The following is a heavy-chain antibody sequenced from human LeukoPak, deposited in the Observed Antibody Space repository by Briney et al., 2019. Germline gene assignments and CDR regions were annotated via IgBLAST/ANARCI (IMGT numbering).Heavy chain of an antibody. CDR2: MYYSGST. J-gene: IGHJ1*01. D-gene: IGHD1-14*01. CDR3: ARVDRYHEFFQH. Sequence: PSENLSLTCAVSGGSISSAVYSWSWIRQYPGKGLEWLGSMYYSGSTYSNPSLKSRLTISVDTSKNQFSLKVTSVTAADTAVYYCARVDRYHEFFQHWGQGTLVTVSS. CDR1: GGSISSAVYS. V-gene: IGHV4-31*11.